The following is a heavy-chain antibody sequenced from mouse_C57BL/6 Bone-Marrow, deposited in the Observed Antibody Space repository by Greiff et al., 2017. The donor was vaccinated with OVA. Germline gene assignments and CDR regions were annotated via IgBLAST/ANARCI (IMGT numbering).Heavy chain of an antibody. V-gene: IGHV1-50*01. CDR1: GYTFTSYW. CDR3: AIITTVVPFAY. J-gene: IGHJ3*01. CDR2: IDPSDSYT. D-gene: IGHD1-1*01. Sequence: VKLQQPGAELVKPGASVKLSCKASGYTFTSYWMQWVKQRPGQGLEWIGEIDPSDSYTNYNQKFKGKATLTVDTSSSTAYMQLSSLTSEDSAVYYCAIITTVVPFAYWGQGTLVTVSA.